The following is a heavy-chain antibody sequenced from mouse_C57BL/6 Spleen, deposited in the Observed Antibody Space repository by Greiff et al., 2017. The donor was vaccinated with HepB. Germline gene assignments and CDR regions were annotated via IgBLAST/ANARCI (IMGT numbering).Heavy chain of an antibody. V-gene: IGHV1-52*01. CDR3: AREDGNYVGYAMDY. Sequence: QVQLQQPGAELVRPGSSVKLSCKASGYTFTSYWMHWVKQRPIQGLEWIGNIDPSDSETHYNQKFKDKATLTVDKSSSTAYMQLSSLTSEDSAVYYCAREDGNYVGYAMDYWGQGTSVTVSS. CDR1: GYTFTSYW. CDR2: IDPSDSET. J-gene: IGHJ4*01. D-gene: IGHD2-1*01.